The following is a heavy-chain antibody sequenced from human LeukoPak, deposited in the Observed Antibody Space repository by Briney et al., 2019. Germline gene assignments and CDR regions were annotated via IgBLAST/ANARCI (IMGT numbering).Heavy chain of an antibody. CDR1: GGSISSYY. CDR2: IYTSGST. V-gene: IGHV4-4*07. J-gene: IGHJ5*02. Sequence: NPSEALSLTCTVSGGSISSYYWSWIRQPAGKGLEWIGRIYTSGSTNYNPSLKSRVTMSVDTSKNQFSLKLSSVTAADTAVYYCARLDYYDSSGLAAFDPWGQGTLVTVSS. CDR3: ARLDYYDSSGLAAFDP. D-gene: IGHD3-22*01.